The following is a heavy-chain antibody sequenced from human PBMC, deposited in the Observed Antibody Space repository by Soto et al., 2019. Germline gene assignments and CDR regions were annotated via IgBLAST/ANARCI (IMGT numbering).Heavy chain of an antibody. CDR1: GYTFSSYA. V-gene: IGHV1-3*05. CDR2: INAGNGNR. CDR3: ARDGGPMDV. D-gene: IGHD3-16*01. J-gene: IGHJ6*02. Sequence: QVQLVQSGAEEKKPGASVKVSGKASGYTFSSYAMHWVRQAPGQRLEWMGWINAGNGNRKYSQKFQGRVTITTDTSASTAYMELSSLRSEDTAVYYYARDGGPMDVWGQGTTVTVSS.